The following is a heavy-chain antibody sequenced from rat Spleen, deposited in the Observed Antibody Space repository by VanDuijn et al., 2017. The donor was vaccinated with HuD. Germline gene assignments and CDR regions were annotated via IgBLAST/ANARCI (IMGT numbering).Heavy chain of an antibody. D-gene: IGHD1-12*02. V-gene: IGHV5-25*01. Sequence: EVQLVESGGGLVQPGRSMKLSCAASGFTFSNYYMAWVRQAPTKGLEWVASISTGGGNTYYRDSVKGRFTISRDKAKSPLYLQMDSLSSEDTATYYLARDVPRNYYECSCFDYRGQGVMVTV. CDR2: ISTGGGNT. CDR3: ARDVPRNYYECSCFDY. CDR1: GFTFSNYY. J-gene: IGHJ2*01.